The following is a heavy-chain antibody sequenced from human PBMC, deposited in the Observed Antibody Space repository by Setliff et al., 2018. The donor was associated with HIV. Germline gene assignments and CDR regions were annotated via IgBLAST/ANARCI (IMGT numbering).Heavy chain of an antibody. CDR2: INHSGST. V-gene: IGHV4-34*01. J-gene: IGHJ4*02. CDR1: GGSFSGYY. Sequence: ETLSLTCDVYGGSFSGYYWSWIRQPPGKGLEWIGKINHSGSTSYNPSLKSRVTISVDTSKNQFSLKLSSVTAADTAVYYCARVGYYDSSFDYWGQGTLVTVSS. CDR3: ARVGYYDSSFDY. D-gene: IGHD3-22*01.